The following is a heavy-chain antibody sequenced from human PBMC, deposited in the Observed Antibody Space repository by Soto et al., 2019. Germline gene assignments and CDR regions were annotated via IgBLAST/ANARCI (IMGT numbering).Heavy chain of an antibody. J-gene: IGHJ4*02. V-gene: IGHV1-2*04. CDR3: ARDSCSGGSCSGFGY. Sequence: QVQLVQSGAEVKKPGASVKVSCKASGYTFTGYYMHWVRQAPGQGLEWMGWINPNSGGTNYAQKFQGWVTMTRDTSISTAYMELSRLRSDDTAVYYCARDSCSGGSCSGFGYWGQGTLVTVSS. D-gene: IGHD2-15*01. CDR2: INPNSGGT. CDR1: GYTFTGYY.